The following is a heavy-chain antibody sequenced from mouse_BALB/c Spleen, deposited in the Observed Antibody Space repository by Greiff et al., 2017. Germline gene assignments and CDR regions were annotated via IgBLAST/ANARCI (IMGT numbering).Heavy chain of an antibody. D-gene: IGHD2-4*01. V-gene: IGHV1-77*01. CDR3: ARKGYDYGSPWFAY. CDR2: IYPGSGST. Sequence: VQLQESGPELVKPGASVKMSCKASGYTFTDYVISWVKQRTGQGLEWIGEIYPGSGSTYYNEKFKGKATLTADKSSNTAYMQLSSLTSEDSAVYFCARKGYDYGSPWFAYWGQGTLVTVSA. J-gene: IGHJ3*01. CDR1: GYTFTDYV.